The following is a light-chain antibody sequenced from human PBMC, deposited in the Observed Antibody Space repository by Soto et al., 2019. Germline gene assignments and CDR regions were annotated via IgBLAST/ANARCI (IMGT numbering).Light chain of an antibody. CDR1: SGHSNYA. CDR2: LNSDGSH. V-gene: IGLV4-69*01. CDR3: QTWGSGIVV. Sequence: QPVLTQSPAASASLGASVKLTCTLSSGHSNYAIAWHQQQSEKGPRYLMKLNSDGSHSKGDGIPHRFSGSSSGAERYRSIYTLQSEDGADYDCQTWGSGIVVLGGGTKVTVL. J-gene: IGLJ2*01.